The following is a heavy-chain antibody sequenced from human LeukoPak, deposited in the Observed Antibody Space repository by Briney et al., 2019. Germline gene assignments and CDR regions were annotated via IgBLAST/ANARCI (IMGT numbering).Heavy chain of an antibody. CDR1: GGTFSSYA. CDR3: ARDGSGSQHY. CDR2: IIPIFGTA. Sequence: AASVTVSCKASGGTFSSYAISWVRQAPGQGLEWMGGIIPIFGTANYAQKFQGRVTITADESTSTAYMELSSLRSEDTAVYYCARDGSGSQHYWGQGTLVTVSS. J-gene: IGHJ4*02. D-gene: IGHD3-10*01. V-gene: IGHV1-69*13.